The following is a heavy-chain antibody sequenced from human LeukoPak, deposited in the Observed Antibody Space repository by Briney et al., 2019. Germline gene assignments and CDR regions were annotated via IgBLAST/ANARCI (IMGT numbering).Heavy chain of an antibody. CDR3: ARGPYGYCSSTTCYSVRGYSSGWYLNY. D-gene: IGHD2-2*02. V-gene: IGHV4-34*01. J-gene: IGHJ4*02. CDR1: GGSFSGYY. Sequence: SETLSLTCAVYGGSFSGYYWSWIRQSPGKGLEWIGEINHSGSTNYNPSLKSRVTISVDTSKNQFSLKLSSVTAADTAVYFCARGPYGYCSSTTCYSVRGYSSGWYLNYWGQGTLVTVSS. CDR2: INHSGST.